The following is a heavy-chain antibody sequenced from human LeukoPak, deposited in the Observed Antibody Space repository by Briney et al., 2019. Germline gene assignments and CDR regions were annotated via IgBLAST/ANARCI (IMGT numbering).Heavy chain of an antibody. CDR2: INHSGST. J-gene: IGHJ5*02. D-gene: IGHD2-2*01. CDR1: GGSFSGYY. V-gene: IGHV4-34*01. CDR3: ARGLRCSSTSCYGEDFDP. Sequence: SETLSLTCAVYGGSFSGYYWSWIRQPPGKGLEWIGEINHSGSTNYNPSLKSRVTISVDASKNQFSLKLSSVTAADTAVYYCARGLRCSSTSCYGEDFDPWGQGTLVTVSS.